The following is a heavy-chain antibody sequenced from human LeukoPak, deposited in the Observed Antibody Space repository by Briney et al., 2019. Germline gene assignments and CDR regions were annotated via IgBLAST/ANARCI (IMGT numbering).Heavy chain of an antibody. Sequence: GGSLRLSCAASGFTFNDYAMHWVRQPPGKGLEWVSGISWNSGSIDYADSVKGRFTISRDNSKNTLYLQMNSLRAEDTAVYYCAKDRFVRAAAGTPYFDYWGQGTLVTVSS. CDR3: AKDRFVRAAAGTPYFDY. D-gene: IGHD6-13*01. CDR1: GFTFNDYA. J-gene: IGHJ4*02. V-gene: IGHV3-9*01. CDR2: ISWNSGSI.